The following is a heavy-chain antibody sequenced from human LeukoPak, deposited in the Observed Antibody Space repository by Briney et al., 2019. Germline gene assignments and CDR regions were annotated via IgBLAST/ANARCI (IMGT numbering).Heavy chain of an antibody. CDR3: AYSSGYSVDY. CDR2: INHSGST. D-gene: IGHD3-22*01. CDR1: GGSFSGYY. Sequence: PSETLSLTCAVYGGSFSGYYWSWIRQPSGKGLEWIGEINHSGSTNYNPSLKSRVTISVDTSKNQFSLKLSSVTAADTAVYYCAYSSGYSVDYWGQGTLVTVSS. V-gene: IGHV4-34*01. J-gene: IGHJ4*02.